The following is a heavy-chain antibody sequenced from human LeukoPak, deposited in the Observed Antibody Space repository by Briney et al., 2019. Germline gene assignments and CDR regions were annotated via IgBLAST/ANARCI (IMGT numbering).Heavy chain of an antibody. V-gene: IGHV4-34*01. J-gene: IGHJ5*02. Sequence: SETLSLTCAVYGGSFSGYYWSWIRQPPGKGLEWIGEINRSGSTNYNPSLKGRVTISVDTSKNQFSLKLSSVTAADTAVYYCARVLVVVPAAMVSGNWFDPWGQGTLVTVSS. CDR3: ARVLVVVPAAMVSGNWFDP. CDR1: GGSFSGYY. D-gene: IGHD2-2*01. CDR2: INRSGST.